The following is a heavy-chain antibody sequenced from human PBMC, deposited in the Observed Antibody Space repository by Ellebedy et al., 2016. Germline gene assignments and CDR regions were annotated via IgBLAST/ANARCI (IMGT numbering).Heavy chain of an antibody. CDR1: GYTFTGYY. D-gene: IGHD4-11*01. CDR2: INPNGGI. CDR3: ARWGDNYMNAYYFDY. V-gene: IGHV1-2*02. J-gene: IGHJ4*02. Sequence: ASVMVSCXASGYTFTGYYMHWVRQAPGQGLEWMGWINPNGGIKYAQKFQGRVTMTRDTSISTAYMELRRLRSDDTALYYCARWGDNYMNAYYFDYWGQGTLITVYS.